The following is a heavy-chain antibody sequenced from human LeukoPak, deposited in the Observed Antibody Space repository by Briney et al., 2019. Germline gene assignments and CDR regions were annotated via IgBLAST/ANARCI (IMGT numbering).Heavy chain of an antibody. CDR3: AKETGYSYGYFDY. CDR2: IKEYGSER. Sequence: PGGSLRLSCEGSAFIFSGHWMNWVRQTPGKGLEWVASIKEYGSERQYVDSVKGRFTISRDNSKNTLYLQMNSLRAEDTAVYYCAKETGYSYGYFDYWGQGTLVTVSS. J-gene: IGHJ4*02. CDR1: AFIFSGHW. V-gene: IGHV3-7*01. D-gene: IGHD5-18*01.